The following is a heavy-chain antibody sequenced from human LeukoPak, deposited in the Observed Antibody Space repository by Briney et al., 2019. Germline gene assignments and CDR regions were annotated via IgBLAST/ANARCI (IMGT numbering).Heavy chain of an antibody. CDR2: IYTSGST. V-gene: IGHV4-59*10. J-gene: IGHJ4*02. CDR1: GGSFSGYY. D-gene: IGHD3-22*01. Sequence: SETLSLTCAVYGGSFSGYYWSWIRQPAGKGLEWIGRIYTSGSTTYNPSLKSRVTISGDTSENQFSLRLSSVTAADTAVYYCARASYSYDISGWVPFDYWGQGTLVTVSS. CDR3: ARASYSYDISGWVPFDY.